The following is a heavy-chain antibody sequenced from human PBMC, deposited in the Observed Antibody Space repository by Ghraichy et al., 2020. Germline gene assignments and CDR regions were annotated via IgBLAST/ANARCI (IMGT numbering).Heavy chain of an antibody. V-gene: IGHV1-69*13. CDR1: RATVSSYA. J-gene: IGHJ6*02. Sequence: SVKVSCKAARATVSSYAIIWDLQSPVQVLEWMGGIIPIFGTANYAQKFQGRVTITADESTSTAYMELSSLRSEDTAVYYCARTRDYDILTGYYRKDYYYYGMDVWGHGTTVTVSS. CDR2: IIPIFGTA. D-gene: IGHD3-9*01. CDR3: ARTRDYDILTGYYRKDYYYYGMDV.